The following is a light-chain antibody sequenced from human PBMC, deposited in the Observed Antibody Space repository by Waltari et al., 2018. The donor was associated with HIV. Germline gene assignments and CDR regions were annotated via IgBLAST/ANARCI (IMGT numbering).Light chain of an antibody. CDR1: RSNIGSKP. CDR2: SND. V-gene: IGLV1-44*01. Sequence: QSVLTQPPSASGTPGQRVTISCSGSRSNIGSKPVNWYQQLPGTAPKLLIYSNDQRPSGVPDRFSGSKSGTSASLAISGLQSEDEAGYYCAAWDVSLNGLVFGGRTKLTVL. J-gene: IGLJ2*01. CDR3: AAWDVSLNGLV.